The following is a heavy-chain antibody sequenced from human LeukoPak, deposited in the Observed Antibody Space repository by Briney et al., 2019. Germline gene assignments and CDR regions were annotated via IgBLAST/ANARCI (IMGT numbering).Heavy chain of an antibody. CDR3: ARENSGSYYQFDC. D-gene: IGHD1-26*01. CDR2: ISSSTSYI. V-gene: IGHV3-21*01. CDR1: GFTFSSYA. Sequence: GGSLRLSCAASGFTFSSYAMSWVRQAPGKGLEGVSSISSSTSYIYYADSVKGRFTISRDNAKNSLYLQMNSLRPEDTAVYYCARENSGSYYQFDCWGQGTLVTVSS. J-gene: IGHJ4*02.